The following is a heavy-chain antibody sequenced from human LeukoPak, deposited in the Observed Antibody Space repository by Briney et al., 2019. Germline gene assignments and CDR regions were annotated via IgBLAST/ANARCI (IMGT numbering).Heavy chain of an antibody. CDR2: IYYSGST. CDR3: ARDTYDSSGYPYYYMDV. Sequence: SETLSLTCTVSGGSISSGDYYWSWIRQPPGKGLEWIGYIYYSGSTNYNPSLKSRVTISVDTSKNQFSLKLSSVTAADTAVYYCARDTYDSSGYPYYYMDVWGKGTTVTVSS. D-gene: IGHD3-22*01. V-gene: IGHV4-61*08. CDR1: GGSISSGDYY. J-gene: IGHJ6*03.